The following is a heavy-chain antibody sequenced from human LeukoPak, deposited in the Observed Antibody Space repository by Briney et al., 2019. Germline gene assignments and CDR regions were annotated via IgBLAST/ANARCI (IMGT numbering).Heavy chain of an antibody. D-gene: IGHD3-3*01. CDR1: GFTFSSYA. CDR2: IRYDGSNK. V-gene: IGHV3-30*02. CDR3: AKGDFWSGCHYFDY. J-gene: IGHJ4*02. Sequence: GGSLRLSCAASGFTFSSYAMHWVRQAPGKGLEWVAFIRYDGSNKYYADSVKGRFTISRDNSKNTLYLQMNSLRAEDTAVYYCAKGDFWSGCHYFDYWGQGTLVTVSS.